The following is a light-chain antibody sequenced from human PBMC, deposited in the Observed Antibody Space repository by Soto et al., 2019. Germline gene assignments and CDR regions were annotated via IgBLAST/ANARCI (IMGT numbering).Light chain of an antibody. CDR3: PSYNSRLVSVV. Sequence: QSVLTQPPSVSGAPGQRVTISCTGSSSNIGAGYDVHWYQQLPGTAHKLLIYGNSNRPSGVPDRFSGSKSGTSASLAITGLHDEEAAYYYYPSYNSRLVSVVFGGGTKLTVL. J-gene: IGLJ2*01. CDR2: GNS. V-gene: IGLV1-40*01. CDR1: SSNIGAGYD.